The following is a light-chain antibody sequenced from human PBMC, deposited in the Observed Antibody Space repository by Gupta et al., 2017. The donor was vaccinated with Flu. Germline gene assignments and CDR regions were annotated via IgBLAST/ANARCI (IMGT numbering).Light chain of an antibody. Sequence: EIVLTQSPATLSLSPGETGTLSCRASQSISNSLVWYQQKPGQAPRLLIFDASSRATGIPARFSGSGSGTDFTLTISSLEPEDFAIYYCQQRNSWPRTFGQGTRVDIK. CDR2: DAS. CDR3: QQRNSWPRT. CDR1: QSISNS. V-gene: IGKV3-11*01. J-gene: IGKJ1*01.